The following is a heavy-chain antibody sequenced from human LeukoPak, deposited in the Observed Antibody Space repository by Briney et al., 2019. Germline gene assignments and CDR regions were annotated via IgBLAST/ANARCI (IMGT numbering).Heavy chain of an antibody. V-gene: IGHV1-69*13. D-gene: IGHD6-19*01. J-gene: IGHJ4*02. CDR3: ARVFSSGWYIDY. Sequence: SVKVSCKASGGTFSSYAISWVRQAPGQGLEWMGGIIPIFGTANYAQKFQGRVTITADESTSTAYMELSSLRSEDTAVYYCARVFSSGWYIDYWGQGTLVTVSS. CDR1: GGTFSSYA. CDR2: IIPIFGTA.